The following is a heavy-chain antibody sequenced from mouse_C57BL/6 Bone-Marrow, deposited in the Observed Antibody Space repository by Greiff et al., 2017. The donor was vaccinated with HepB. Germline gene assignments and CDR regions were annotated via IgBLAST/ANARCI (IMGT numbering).Heavy chain of an antibody. CDR3: TYYYGSSPAWFAY. J-gene: IGHJ3*01. CDR1: GFTFSNYW. D-gene: IGHD1-1*01. V-gene: IGHV6-3*01. Sequence: EVMLVESGGGLVQPGGSMKLSCVASGFTFSNYWMNWVRQSPEKGLEWVAQIRLKSDNYATHYAESVKGRFTISRDDSKSSVYLQMNNLRAEDTGIYYCTYYYGSSPAWFAYWGQGTLVTVSA. CDR2: IRLKSDNYAT.